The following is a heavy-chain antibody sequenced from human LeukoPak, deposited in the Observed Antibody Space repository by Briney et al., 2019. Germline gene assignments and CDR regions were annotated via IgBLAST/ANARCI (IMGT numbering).Heavy chain of an antibody. J-gene: IGHJ4*02. CDR3: ARVFAAAGFDY. Sequence: PGGSLRLSCAASGFTFSDNYMSWIRQAPGKGLEWVSYISSSGNTTYNADSVKGRFSITRDNAKNSLYLQMNSLRAEDTAVYYCARVFAAAGFDYWGQGSLVTVSS. D-gene: IGHD6-13*01. CDR1: GFTFSDNY. CDR2: ISSSGNTT. V-gene: IGHV3-11*04.